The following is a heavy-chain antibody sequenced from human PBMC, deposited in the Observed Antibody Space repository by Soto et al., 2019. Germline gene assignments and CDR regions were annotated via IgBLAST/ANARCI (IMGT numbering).Heavy chain of an antibody. CDR2: ISGSGGST. CDR1: GFTFSSYA. D-gene: IGHD2-15*01. Sequence: GGSLRLSCAASGFTFSSYAMSWVRQAPGEGLEWVSAISGSGGSTYYAVSVKGRFTISRDNSKNTLYLQMNSLRAEDTAVYYCAKVMAFVVAVAALDYWGQGTLVTVSS. J-gene: IGHJ4*02. V-gene: IGHV3-23*01. CDR3: AKVMAFVVAVAALDY.